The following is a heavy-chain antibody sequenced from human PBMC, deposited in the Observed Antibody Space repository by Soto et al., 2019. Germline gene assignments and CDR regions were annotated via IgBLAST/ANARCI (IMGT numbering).Heavy chain of an antibody. J-gene: IGHJ3*02. CDR2: IYYSGST. V-gene: IGHV4-59*01. D-gene: IGHD3-22*01. Sequence: SETLSLTCTVSGGSISSYYWSWIRQPPGKGLEWIGYIYYSGSTNYNPSLKSRVTISVDTSKNQFSLKLSSVTAADTAVYYCAREGVVVIKGGSAFDIWGQGTMVTVSS. CDR3: AREGVVVIKGGSAFDI. CDR1: GGSISSYY.